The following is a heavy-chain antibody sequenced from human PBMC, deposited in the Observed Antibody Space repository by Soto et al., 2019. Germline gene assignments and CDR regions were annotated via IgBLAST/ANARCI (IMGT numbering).Heavy chain of an antibody. CDR2: IIPIFGTA. V-gene: IGHV1-69*13. J-gene: IGHJ6*02. D-gene: IGHD2-15*01. Sequence: GASVKVYCKASGGTFSSYAISWVRQAPGQGLEWMGGIIPIFGTANYAQKFQGRVTITADESTSTAYMELSSLRSEDTAVYYCASCGGSCYSDGMDVWGQGTTVTVSS. CDR3: ASCGGSCYSDGMDV. CDR1: GGTFSSYA.